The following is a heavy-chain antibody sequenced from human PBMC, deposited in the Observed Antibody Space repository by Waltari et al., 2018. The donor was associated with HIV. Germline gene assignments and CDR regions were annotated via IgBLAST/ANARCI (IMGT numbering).Heavy chain of an antibody. CDR2: IYYSGRT. V-gene: IGHV4-31*03. Sequence: QVQLQESGPGLVKPSQTLSLTCTVSGGSISSGGYYWSWIRQHPGKGLEWIGYIYYSGRTYYNPSLKSRVTISVDTSKNQFYLKLSSVTAADTAVYYCARDKDSSGYHFDYWGQGTLVTVSS. J-gene: IGHJ4*02. CDR3: ARDKDSSGYHFDY. CDR1: GGSISSGGYY. D-gene: IGHD3-22*01.